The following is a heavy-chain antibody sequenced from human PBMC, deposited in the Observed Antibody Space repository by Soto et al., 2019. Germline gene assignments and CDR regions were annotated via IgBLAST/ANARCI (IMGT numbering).Heavy chain of an antibody. V-gene: IGHV3-15*07. CDR2: IKSKASGGTI. CDR3: TTGYSASDWANH. J-gene: IGHJ5*02. D-gene: IGHD5-12*01. CDR1: GFTFTNAW. Sequence: GGSLRLSCATSGFTFTNAWMNWVRQAPGKGLEWVGRIKSKASGGTIDYIAPVKGRFTISRDDSKNTLYLYMHSLKVEDTAVYFCTTGYSASDWANHWGQGTLVTVSS.